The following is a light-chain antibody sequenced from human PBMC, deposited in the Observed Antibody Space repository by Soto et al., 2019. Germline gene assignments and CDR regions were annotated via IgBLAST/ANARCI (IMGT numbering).Light chain of an antibody. J-gene: IGKJ2*01. V-gene: IGKV3-20*01. Sequence: EIVLTQSPDTVSLSPGERATLSCRASRSFSSSYLACYQQKPGQAPRLLIYAASSRATGIPDRFSGSKSGTDFTLTISRLEPEDYAVYYCQQYGSSPPYTFGQGTKLEIK. CDR1: RSFSSSY. CDR2: AAS. CDR3: QQYGSSPPYT.